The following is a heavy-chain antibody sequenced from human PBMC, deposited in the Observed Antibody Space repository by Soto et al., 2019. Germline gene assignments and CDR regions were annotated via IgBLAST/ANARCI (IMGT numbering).Heavy chain of an antibody. D-gene: IGHD3-22*01. CDR1: GGSISSYY. J-gene: IGHJ4*02. CDR3: ARQGNVYYDSSGYIDY. CDR2: IYYSGST. Sequence: SETLSLTCTVSGGSISSYYWSWIRQPPGKGLEWIGYIYYSGSTNYNPSLKSRVTISVDTSKNQFSLKLSSVTAADTAVYYCARQGNVYYDSSGYIDYWGQGTLVTVS. V-gene: IGHV4-59*01.